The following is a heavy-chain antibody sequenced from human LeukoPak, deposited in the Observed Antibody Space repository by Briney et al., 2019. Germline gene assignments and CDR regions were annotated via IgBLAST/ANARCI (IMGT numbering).Heavy chain of an antibody. Sequence: ASVKVSCKASGYTFTRYDINWVRQATGQGLEWMGWMNPKSGNTGHAQKFQGRVTITRDTSASTAYMELSSLRSEDTAVYYCARGTAAGFDYWGQGTLVTVSS. CDR2: MNPKSGNT. J-gene: IGHJ4*02. CDR3: ARGTAAGFDY. V-gene: IGHV1-8*03. CDR1: GYTFTRYD. D-gene: IGHD6-13*01.